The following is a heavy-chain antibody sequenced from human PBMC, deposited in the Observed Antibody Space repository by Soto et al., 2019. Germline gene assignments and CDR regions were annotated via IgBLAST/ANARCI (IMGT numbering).Heavy chain of an antibody. CDR3: ARDSLGVAAV. J-gene: IGHJ4*02. CDR1: GGSISSGGYY. Sequence: PSDTLSLTCTVSGGSISSGGYYWSWIRQHPGKGLEWIGYIYYSGSTYYNPSLKSRVTISVDTSKNQFSLKLSSVTAADTAVYYCARDSLGVAAVWGQGTLVTVSS. CDR2: IYYSGST. D-gene: IGHD6-13*01. V-gene: IGHV4-31*03.